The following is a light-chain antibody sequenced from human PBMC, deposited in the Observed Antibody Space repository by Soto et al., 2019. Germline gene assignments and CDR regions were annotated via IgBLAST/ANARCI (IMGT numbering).Light chain of an antibody. Sequence: DIQMTQSPSSLSASVGDRVTITCRASQGISNYLAWCQQKPGKVPKLLIYAASTLQSGVPSRFSGSGSGTDFTLTISSLQPEDVATYYCQKYNSALTWTFGQGTKV. CDR2: AAS. CDR1: QGISNY. CDR3: QKYNSALTWT. J-gene: IGKJ1*01. V-gene: IGKV1-27*01.